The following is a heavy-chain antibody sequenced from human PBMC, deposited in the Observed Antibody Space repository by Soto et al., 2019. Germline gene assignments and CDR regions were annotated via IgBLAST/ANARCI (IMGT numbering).Heavy chain of an antibody. Sequence: EVQLVESGGGLVKPGGSLRLSCAASGFTFSSYSMNWVRQAPGKGLEWVSSISSSSSYIYYADSVKGRFTISRDNAKNSLYLQMNSLRAEDTAVYYCAREVDTAMVHYGMDVWGQGTTVTVSS. J-gene: IGHJ6*02. V-gene: IGHV3-21*01. D-gene: IGHD5-18*01. CDR1: GFTFSSYS. CDR3: AREVDTAMVHYGMDV. CDR2: ISSSSSYI.